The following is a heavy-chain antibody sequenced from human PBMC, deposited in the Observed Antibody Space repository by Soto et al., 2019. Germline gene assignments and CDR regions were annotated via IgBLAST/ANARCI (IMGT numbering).Heavy chain of an antibody. J-gene: IGHJ6*02. CDR2: MNPNSGNT. V-gene: IGHV1-8*01. CDR1: GYTFTSYD. CDR3: ARRTIFGVVTPFYGMDV. Sequence: ASVKVSCKASGYTFTSYDINWVRQATGQGLEWMGWMNPNSGNTGYAQKFQGRVTMTRNTSISTAYMELSSLRSEDTAVYYCARRTIFGVVTPFYGMDVWGQGTTVTV. D-gene: IGHD3-3*01.